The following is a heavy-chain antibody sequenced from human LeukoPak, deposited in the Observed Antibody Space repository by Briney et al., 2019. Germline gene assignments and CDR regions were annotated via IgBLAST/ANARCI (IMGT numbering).Heavy chain of an antibody. V-gene: IGHV3-21*04. CDR1: GFTFSSYS. D-gene: IGHD1-14*01. CDR2: ISSSSSYI. Sequence: PGGSLRLSCAASGFTFSSYSMNWVRQAPGKGLEWVSSISSSSSYIYYADSVKGRFTISRDNAKNSLYLQMNSLRADDTAVYYCAKYRTTSAPPRNFDYWGQGTLLTVSS. CDR3: AKYRTTSAPPRNFDY. J-gene: IGHJ4*02.